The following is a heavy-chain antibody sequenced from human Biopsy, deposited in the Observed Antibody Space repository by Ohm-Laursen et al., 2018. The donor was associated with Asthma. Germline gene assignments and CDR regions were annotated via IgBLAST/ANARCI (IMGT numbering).Heavy chain of an antibody. J-gene: IGHJ6*02. CDR2: IGIKGTSI. V-gene: IGHV3-11*01. Sequence: SLRLSCAASGMSVSDYYMTWLRQSPGKGLEWLSHIGIKGTSIYYADSVKGRFTISRDNAKNSLFLQMSGLRADDTAVYFCAGGRYCSGASCLYGMDVWGQGTTVSVSS. CDR1: GMSVSDYY. D-gene: IGHD2-15*01. CDR3: AGGRYCSGASCLYGMDV.